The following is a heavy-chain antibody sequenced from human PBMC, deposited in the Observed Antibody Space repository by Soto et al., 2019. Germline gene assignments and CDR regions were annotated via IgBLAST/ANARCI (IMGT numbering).Heavy chain of an antibody. Sequence: GSLRLSCAASGFTFSRDGMSWVRQAPGKGLEWVSLITDNGGSTYYADSVKGRFPISRDNTKNTLFLQMNSLRAEDTAVYYCAKERATTTAFDYWGQGALVTVSS. D-gene: IGHD4-17*01. V-gene: IGHV3-23*01. J-gene: IGHJ4*02. CDR1: GFTFSRDG. CDR3: AKERATTTAFDY. CDR2: ITDNGGST.